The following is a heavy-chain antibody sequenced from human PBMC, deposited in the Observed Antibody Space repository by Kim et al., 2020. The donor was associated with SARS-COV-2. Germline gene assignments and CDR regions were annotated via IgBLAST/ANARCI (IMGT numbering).Heavy chain of an antibody. D-gene: IGHD2-2*01. J-gene: IGHJ5*02. Sequence: GGSLRLSCAASGFTFSSYAMSWVRQAPGKGLEWVSAISGSGGSTYYADSVKGRFTISRDNSKNTLYLQMNSLRAEDTAVYYCAKRPVPAAIFVGDWFDPWGQGTLVTVSS. CDR2: ISGSGGST. CDR1: GFTFSSYA. V-gene: IGHV3-23*01. CDR3: AKRPVPAAIFVGDWFDP.